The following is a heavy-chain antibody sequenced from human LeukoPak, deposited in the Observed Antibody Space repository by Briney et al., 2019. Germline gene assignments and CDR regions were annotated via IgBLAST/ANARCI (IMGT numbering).Heavy chain of an antibody. J-gene: IGHJ4*02. Sequence: PGRSLRLSCAASGFTFRSYAMQWVRQAPGKGLEWVSYITYNSGTIFYADSVKGRFTISRDNAKDSLYLQMSSLRDEDTAVYYCARDSGYSYADDYWGQGNLGSVSS. V-gene: IGHV3-48*02. CDR2: ITYNSGTI. CDR3: ARDSGYSYADDY. D-gene: IGHD5-18*01. CDR1: GFTFRSYA.